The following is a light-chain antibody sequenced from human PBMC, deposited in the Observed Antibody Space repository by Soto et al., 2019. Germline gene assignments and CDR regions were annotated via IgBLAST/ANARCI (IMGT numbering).Light chain of an antibody. J-gene: IGLJ2*01. CDR3: CSYVGSYALVV. CDR1: SSDVGGYNY. V-gene: IGLV2-11*01. Sequence: QSALTQPRSVSGSPGQSVTISCTGTSSDVGGYNYVSWYQQHPGKAPKLIIYDVTKRPSGVPDRFSGSKSGNTASLTISGLQAEDEADYYCCSYVGSYALVVIGGGTKLTVL. CDR2: DVT.